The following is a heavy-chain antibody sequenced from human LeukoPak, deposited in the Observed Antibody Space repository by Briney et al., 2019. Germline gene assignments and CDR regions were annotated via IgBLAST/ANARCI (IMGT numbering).Heavy chain of an antibody. CDR1: GYSISSGYY. Sequence: SETLSLTCTVSGYSISSGYYWGWIRQPPGKGLEWIGSIYHSGSTYYNPSLKSRVTISVDTSKNQLSLKLSSVTAADTAVYYCARAGGFGELFHFDYWGQGTLVTVSS. CDR2: IYHSGST. J-gene: IGHJ4*02. V-gene: IGHV4-38-2*02. CDR3: ARAGGFGELFHFDY. D-gene: IGHD3-10*01.